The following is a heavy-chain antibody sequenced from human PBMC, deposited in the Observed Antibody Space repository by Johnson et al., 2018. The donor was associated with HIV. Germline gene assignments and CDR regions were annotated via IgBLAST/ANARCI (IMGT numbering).Heavy chain of an antibody. V-gene: IGHV3-7*05. CDR1: GFTFSSYW. CDR2: IKQDGSEK. Sequence: VQLVESGGVVVQPGGSLRLSCAASGFTFSSYWMSWVRQAPGKGLEWVANIKQDGSEKYYVDSVKGRFTISRDNAKNSLYLQMNSRRAEDTAGYYCARPIAARDAFDIWGQGTMVTVSS. D-gene: IGHD6-6*01. CDR3: ARPIAARDAFDI. J-gene: IGHJ3*02.